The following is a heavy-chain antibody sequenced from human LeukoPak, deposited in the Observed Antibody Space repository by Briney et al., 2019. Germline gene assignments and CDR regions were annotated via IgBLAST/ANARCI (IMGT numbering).Heavy chain of an antibody. D-gene: IGHD2-2*01. V-gene: IGHV1-18*01. Sequence: ASVKVSCKASGYTFTSYGISWVRQTPGQGLEWMGWISAYNGDTDYAQKLQGRVTMTTDTSTSTAYMELRSLRSDDTAVYYCARDPVVPAAFYFDYWGQGTLVTVSS. J-gene: IGHJ4*02. CDR2: ISAYNGDT. CDR1: GYTFTSYG. CDR3: ARDPVVPAAFYFDY.